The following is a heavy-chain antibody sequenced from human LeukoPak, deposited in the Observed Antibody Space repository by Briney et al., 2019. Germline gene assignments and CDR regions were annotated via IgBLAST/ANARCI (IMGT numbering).Heavy chain of an antibody. D-gene: IGHD1-1*01. CDR1: GFTFRSYS. CDR3: ARDKSSMELERRRDY. V-gene: IGHV3-21*01. CDR2: ISNSSSYI. J-gene: IGHJ4*02. Sequence: GGSLRLSCAASGFTFRSYSMNWVRQAPGKGLEWVSSISNSSSYIYYADSVKGRFTISRDNAKNSLYLQMNSLRAEDTAVYYCARDKSSMELERRRDYWGQGTLVTVSS.